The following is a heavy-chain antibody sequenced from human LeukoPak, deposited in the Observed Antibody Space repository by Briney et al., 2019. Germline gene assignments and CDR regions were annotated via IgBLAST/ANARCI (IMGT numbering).Heavy chain of an antibody. CDR3: ARSGVGSTLRFLEWFPWGHPGNDY. CDR1: GFTFSSYD. V-gene: IGHV3-30-3*01. J-gene: IGHJ4*02. D-gene: IGHD3-3*01. CDR2: ISYDGSNK. Sequence: GGSLRLSCAASGFTFSSYDMHWVRQAPGKGLEWVAVISYDGSNKYYADSVKGRFTISRDNSKNTLYLQMNSLRAEDTAVYYCARSGVGSTLRFLEWFPWGHPGNDYWGQGTLVTVSS.